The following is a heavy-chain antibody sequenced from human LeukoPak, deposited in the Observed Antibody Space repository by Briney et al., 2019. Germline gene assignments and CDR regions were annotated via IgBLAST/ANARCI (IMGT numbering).Heavy chain of an antibody. CDR1: GFTFSSYG. CDR2: ISYDGSNK. D-gene: IGHD4-17*01. Sequence: GGSLRLSCAASGFTFSSYGMHWVRQAPGKGLEWVAVISYDGSNKYYADSVKGRFTISRDNSKNTLYLQMNSLRAEDTAVYYCAKEGLHDYGDYALHFDYWGQGTLVTVSS. J-gene: IGHJ4*02. V-gene: IGHV3-30*18. CDR3: AKEGLHDYGDYALHFDY.